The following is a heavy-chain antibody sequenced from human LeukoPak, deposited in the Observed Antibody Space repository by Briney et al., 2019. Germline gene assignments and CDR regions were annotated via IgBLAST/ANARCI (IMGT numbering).Heavy chain of an antibody. Sequence: PGGSLRLSCAASGFTVSSNYMSWVRQAPGKGLEWVSVIYSGGSTYYADSVKGRFTISRDNSKNTLYLQMNSLRAEDTALYHCAREGSYCSSTSCPFDYWGQGTLVTVSS. V-gene: IGHV3-53*01. CDR3: AREGSYCSSTSCPFDY. J-gene: IGHJ4*02. CDR2: IYSGGST. CDR1: GFTVSSNY. D-gene: IGHD2-2*01.